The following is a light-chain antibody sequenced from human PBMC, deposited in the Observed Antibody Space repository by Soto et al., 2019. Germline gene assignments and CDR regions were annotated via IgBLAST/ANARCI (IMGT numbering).Light chain of an antibody. CDR1: QSVSNNY. J-gene: IGKJ2*01. CDR3: QQYGASPLIFT. V-gene: IGKV3-20*01. Sequence: EIVLVQSPGTLSLSPGERATLSCRASQSVSNNYLAWYQQKPGQAPRLLIYGASSRATGVPDRFSGSGTGTDFSLTITRLEPEDFEVYYCQQYGASPLIFTFGQGTKVGVK. CDR2: GAS.